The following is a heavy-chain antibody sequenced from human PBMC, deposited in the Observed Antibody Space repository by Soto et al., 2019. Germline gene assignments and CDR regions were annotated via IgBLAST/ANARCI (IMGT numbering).Heavy chain of an antibody. CDR3: ARDLAYFSGGSCYPDWYFYL. Sequence: EVQLVESGGGLVQPGGSLRLSCAASGFTFSSYWMSWVRQAPGKGLEWVANITQDGSEKYYVDSVKGRFTISRDNAKNSLYLQMNRLRAEDTAVYYCARDLAYFSGGSCYPDWYFYLWGRGTLVTVSS. CDR1: GFTFSSYW. J-gene: IGHJ2*01. V-gene: IGHV3-7*05. D-gene: IGHD2-15*01. CDR2: ITQDGSEK.